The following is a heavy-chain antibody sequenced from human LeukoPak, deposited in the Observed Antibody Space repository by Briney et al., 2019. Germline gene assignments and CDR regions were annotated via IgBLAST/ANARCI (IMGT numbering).Heavy chain of an antibody. CDR2: ISSNGGST. Sequence: GGSPRLSCAASGFTFSSYAMHWVRQAPGKGLEYVSAISSNGGSTYYANSVKGRFTISRDNSKNTLYLQMGSLRAEDMAVYYCAREQASGSWYGAFDIWGQGTMVTVSS. D-gene: IGHD1-26*01. CDR1: GFTFSSYA. CDR3: AREQASGSWYGAFDI. J-gene: IGHJ3*02. V-gene: IGHV3-64*01.